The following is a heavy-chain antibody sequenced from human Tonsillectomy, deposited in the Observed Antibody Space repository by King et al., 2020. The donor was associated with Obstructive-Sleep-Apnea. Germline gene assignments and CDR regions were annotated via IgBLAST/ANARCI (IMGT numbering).Heavy chain of an antibody. CDR1: GFTFSSYA. D-gene: IGHD6-13*01. J-gene: IGHJ4*02. CDR3: ATLSYSSSWTDY. CDR2: ISNDGANK. Sequence: VQLVESGVGLVQPGRSLRLSFAASGFTFSSYAMHWVRQAPGKGLEWVSVISNDGANKDYADSVKGLFTISRDNSKNILYLQINNLRPEDTAVYYCATLSYSSSWTDYWGQGTLVTVSS. V-gene: IGHV3-30-3*01.